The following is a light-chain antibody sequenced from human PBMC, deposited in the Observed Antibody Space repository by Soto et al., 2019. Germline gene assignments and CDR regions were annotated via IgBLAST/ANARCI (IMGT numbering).Light chain of an antibody. Sequence: EIVLTHSPSILALSQGGRCNLSCRASQSVSSNYLAWYQQKTGQAPRLLIYGASSRATGIPDRFSGSGYGTDFTLTISRLEPEDFEVYYCQQYYDSSWTFGQGTKVDIK. CDR3: QQYYDSSWT. CDR1: QSVSSNY. V-gene: IGKV3-20*01. J-gene: IGKJ1*01. CDR2: GAS.